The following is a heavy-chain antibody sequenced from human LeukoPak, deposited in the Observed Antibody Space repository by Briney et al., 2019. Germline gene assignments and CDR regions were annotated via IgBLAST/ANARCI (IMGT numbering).Heavy chain of an antibody. CDR1: GDSIGSYS. Sequence: SETLSLTCTVSGDSIGSYSWNWIRQPPGKGLEWIGPIHYSGSTNYNPSLKSRVTISVDTSKNQFSLKLTSVTAADTAVYYCARVSAARPDYYDYYGMDVWGQGTTVTVSS. V-gene: IGHV4-59*01. D-gene: IGHD6-6*01. J-gene: IGHJ6*02. CDR2: IHYSGST. CDR3: ARVSAARPDYYDYYGMDV.